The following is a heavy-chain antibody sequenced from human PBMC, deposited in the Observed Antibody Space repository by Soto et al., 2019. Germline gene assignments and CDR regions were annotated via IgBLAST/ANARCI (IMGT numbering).Heavy chain of an antibody. V-gene: IGHV5-51*01. J-gene: IGHJ1*01. CDR1: GYTFATYW. CDR3: ARVRPTPTSGGNGVY. D-gene: IGHD1-1*01. Sequence: GESLKISCKASGYTFATYWIGWVRQLPGKGLEWIGIIYPGDSETRYNPPFEGQVTMSADRSTNTAYLQWSSVKASDTAIYFCARVRPTPTSGGNGVYWGPGPLVTVFS. CDR2: IYPGDSET.